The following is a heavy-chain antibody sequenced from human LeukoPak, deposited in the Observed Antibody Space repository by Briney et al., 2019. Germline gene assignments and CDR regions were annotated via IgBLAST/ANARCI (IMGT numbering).Heavy chain of an antibody. D-gene: IGHD2-8*01. J-gene: IGHJ4*02. Sequence: SETLSLTCNVPGGSISSYYWSWIRQPARKGMEWIGRIYTSGSTNYNPYLKSRVTMSVDTSKNQFSLKLSSVTAADTAVYYCSRAMPGYCTNGVCYRGGYYFDYWGQGTLVTVSS. CDR3: SRAMPGYCTNGVCYRGGYYFDY. CDR2: IYTSGST. V-gene: IGHV4-4*07. CDR1: GGSISSYY.